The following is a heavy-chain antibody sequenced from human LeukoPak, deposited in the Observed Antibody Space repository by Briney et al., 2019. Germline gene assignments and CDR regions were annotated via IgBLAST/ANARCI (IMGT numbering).Heavy chain of an antibody. Sequence: PSETLSLTCTVSGNSISSGYYWGWIRQPPGKGLEWIGSIYQRGSTYYNPSLKSRVTISVDTSKNQFSLKLSSVTAADTAVYYCARAGYSYGYGYYYYMDVWGKGTTVTVSS. J-gene: IGHJ6*03. CDR2: IYQRGST. V-gene: IGHV4-38-2*02. CDR1: GNSISSGYY. D-gene: IGHD5-18*01. CDR3: ARAGYSYGYGYYYYMDV.